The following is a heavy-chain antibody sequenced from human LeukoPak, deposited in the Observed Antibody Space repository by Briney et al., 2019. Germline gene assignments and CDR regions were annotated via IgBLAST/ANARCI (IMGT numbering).Heavy chain of an antibody. D-gene: IGHD3-3*01. V-gene: IGHV3-7*01. J-gene: IGHJ4*02. CDR3: ARVGISEWLLEDY. CDR1: GFNMGSYW. CDR2: IKQDESEK. Sequence: GGSLRLSCVASGFNMGSYWMSWVRQTPGKGLEWVANIKQDESEKYYVESVKGRFTISRDNAQNSVYLQMSNLRVEDTALYYCARVGISEWLLEDYWGQGTLVIVSS.